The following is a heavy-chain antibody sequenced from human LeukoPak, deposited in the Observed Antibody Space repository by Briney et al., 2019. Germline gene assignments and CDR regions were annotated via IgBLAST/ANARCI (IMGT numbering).Heavy chain of an antibody. V-gene: IGHV4-34*01. Sequence: SETLSLTCAVYGGSFSGYYWSWIRQPPGKGLEWIGEINHSGSTNYNPSLKSRVTISVDTSKNQFSLKLSSVTAADTAVYYYARWGIAARPPDAFDIWGQGTMVTVSS. CDR2: INHSGST. D-gene: IGHD6-6*01. CDR1: GGSFSGYY. CDR3: ARWGIAARPPDAFDI. J-gene: IGHJ3*02.